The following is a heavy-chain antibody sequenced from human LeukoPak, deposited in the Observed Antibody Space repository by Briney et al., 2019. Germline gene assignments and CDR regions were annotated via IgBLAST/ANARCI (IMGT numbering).Heavy chain of an antibody. CDR1: GLTLSNFW. V-gene: IGHV3-7*03. D-gene: IGHD3-3*02. CDR2: INQDGGEK. Sequence: GGSLRLSCVASGLTLSNFWMTWVRQAPGKGLEWVATINQDGGEKYYVDSVKGRFIVPRDNAKSSVYLQMDSLRVEEAAVYSCVRGHLWLENWGQGTLVTVSS. J-gene: IGHJ4*02. CDR3: VRGHLWLEN.